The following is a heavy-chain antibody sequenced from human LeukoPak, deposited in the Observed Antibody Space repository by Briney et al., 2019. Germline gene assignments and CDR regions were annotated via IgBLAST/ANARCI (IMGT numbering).Heavy chain of an antibody. V-gene: IGHV3-30-3*01. D-gene: IGHD2-15*01. CDR2: ISYDGSNK. CDR3: ARDLPYCSGGSCYSFYFDY. Sequence: GGSLRLSCAASGLTFSSYAMHWVRQAPGKGLEWVAVISYDGSNKYYADSVKGRFTISRDNSKNTLYLQMNSLRAEDTAVYYCARDLPYCSGGSCYSFYFDYWGQGTLVTVSS. J-gene: IGHJ4*02. CDR1: GLTFSSYA.